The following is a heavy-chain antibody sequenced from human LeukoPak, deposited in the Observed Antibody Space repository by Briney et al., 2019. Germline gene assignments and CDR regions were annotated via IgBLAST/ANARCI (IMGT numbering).Heavy chain of an antibody. Sequence: RASVKVSCKASGYTFTSYYMHWVRQAPGQGLEWMGIINPSGGSTSYAQKFQGRVTMTRDTSTSTVYMELSSLRSEDTAVYYCARDHIGGFWGSYRPLGYWGQGTLVTVSS. J-gene: IGHJ4*02. D-gene: IGHD3-16*02. CDR2: INPSGGST. CDR1: GYTFTSYY. CDR3: ARDHIGGFWGSYRPLGY. V-gene: IGHV1-46*01.